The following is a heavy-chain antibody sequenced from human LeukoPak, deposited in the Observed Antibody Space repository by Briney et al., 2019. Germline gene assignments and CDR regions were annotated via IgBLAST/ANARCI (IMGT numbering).Heavy chain of an antibody. D-gene: IGHD6-13*01. CDR2: ISGSGGST. Sequence: GGSLRLSCAASGFTFSSYAMSWVRQAPGKGLEWVAAISGSGGSTYYADSVKGRFTISRDNSTNTLYLQMNSLRAADTDVYYCAKDTQGIAAAGTTYYFDYWGQGTLVTVSS. CDR3: AKDTQGIAAAGTTYYFDY. J-gene: IGHJ4*02. CDR1: GFTFSSYA. V-gene: IGHV3-23*01.